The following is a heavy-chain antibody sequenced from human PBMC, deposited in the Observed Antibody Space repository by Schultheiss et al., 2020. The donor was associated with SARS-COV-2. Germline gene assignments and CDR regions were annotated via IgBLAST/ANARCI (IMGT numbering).Heavy chain of an antibody. CDR2: ISWNSGSI. CDR3: ARDPLYSRG. V-gene: IGHV3-9*01. D-gene: IGHD6-13*01. CDR1: GFTFDDYA. Sequence: GGSLRLSCAASGFTFDDYAMHWVRQAPGKGLEWVSGISWNSGSIGYADSVKGRFTISRDNSKNTLYLQMNSLRAEDTAVYYCARDPLYSRGWGQGTLVTVSS. J-gene: IGHJ4*02.